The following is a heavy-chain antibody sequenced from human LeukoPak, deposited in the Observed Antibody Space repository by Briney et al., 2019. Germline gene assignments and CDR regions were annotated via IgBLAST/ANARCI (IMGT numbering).Heavy chain of an antibody. CDR3: ARAISSNYRPEYYFDY. CDR2: ISSSSSYI. D-gene: IGHD4-11*01. Sequence: GGSLRLSYAASGFTFSSYSMNWVRQAPGKGLEWVSSISSSSSYIYYADSVKGRFTISRDNAKNSLYLQMNSLRAEDTAVYYCARAISSNYRPEYYFDYWGQGTLVTVSS. CDR1: GFTFSSYS. J-gene: IGHJ4*02. V-gene: IGHV3-21*01.